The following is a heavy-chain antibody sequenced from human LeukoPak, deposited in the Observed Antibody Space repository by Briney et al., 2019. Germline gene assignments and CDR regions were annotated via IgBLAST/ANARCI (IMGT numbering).Heavy chain of an antibody. CDR1: GYALTELS. CDR2: FDPEDGET. Sequence: ASVKVSCKVSGYALTELSMHWVRQAPGKGLEWMGGFDPEDGETIYAQKFQGRVTMTEDTSTDTAYMELSSLRSEDTAVYYCATTTSRYYYYMDVWGKGTTVTVSS. V-gene: IGHV1-24*01. CDR3: ATTTSRYYYYMDV. J-gene: IGHJ6*03. D-gene: IGHD1-1*01.